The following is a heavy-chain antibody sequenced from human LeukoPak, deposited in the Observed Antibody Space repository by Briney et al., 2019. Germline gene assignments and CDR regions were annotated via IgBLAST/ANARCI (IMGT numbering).Heavy chain of an antibody. V-gene: IGHV3-30-3*01. J-gene: IGHJ1*01. D-gene: IGHD2-21*02. CDR1: GFTFSSYA. CDR3: ARDPTEVTPPRQAEYFQY. CDR2: ISYDGNNQ. Sequence: PGGSLRLSCAASGFTFSSYAMNWVRQAPGKGLEWVAVISYDGNNQFYADSVKGRFTISRDNSMNRLYLQMTSLRAEDTAVYYCARDPTEVTPPRQAEYFQYWGQGTLVTVSS.